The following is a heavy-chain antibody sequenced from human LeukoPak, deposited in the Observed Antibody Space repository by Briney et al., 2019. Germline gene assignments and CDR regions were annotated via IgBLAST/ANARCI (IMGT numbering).Heavy chain of an antibody. D-gene: IGHD5-24*01. CDR3: ARVRRDGNNQYPIDAFDI. Sequence: SETLSLTCTVSGGSISSYYWSWIRQPPGKGLEWIGYIYYSGSTNYNPSLKSRVTISVDTSKNQFSLKLSSVTAADTAVYYCARVRRDGNNQYPIDAFDIWGQGTMVTVSS. V-gene: IGHV4-59*01. CDR2: IYYSGST. CDR1: GGSISSYY. J-gene: IGHJ3*02.